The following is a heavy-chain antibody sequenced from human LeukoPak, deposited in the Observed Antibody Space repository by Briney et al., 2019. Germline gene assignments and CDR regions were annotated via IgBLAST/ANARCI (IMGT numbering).Heavy chain of an antibody. CDR1: GGSISSYY. V-gene: IGHV4-4*07. J-gene: IGHJ3*02. CDR3: ARDYIVETGVVAFDI. CDR2: IYNSGNT. D-gene: IGHD5-12*01. Sequence: PSETLSLTCTVSGGSISSYYWNWIRQPAGKGLEWIGHIYNSGNTNYKPSLKGRGTISVDRSRNMFSLKLSPVTAADTAMYYCARDYIVETGVVAFDIWGQGTMVTVSS.